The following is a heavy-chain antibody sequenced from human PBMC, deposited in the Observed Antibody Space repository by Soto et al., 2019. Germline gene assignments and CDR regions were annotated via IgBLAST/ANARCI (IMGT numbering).Heavy chain of an antibody. CDR3: ARGGDYSNYLFDP. Sequence: SETLSLTCAVYGGSFSGYYWSWIRQPPGKGLEWIGEINHSGSTNYNPSLKSRVTISVDTSKNQFSLKLSSVTAADTAVYYCARGGDYSNYLFDPRGQGTLVTVSS. CDR1: GGSFSGYY. V-gene: IGHV4-34*01. CDR2: INHSGST. J-gene: IGHJ5*02. D-gene: IGHD4-4*01.